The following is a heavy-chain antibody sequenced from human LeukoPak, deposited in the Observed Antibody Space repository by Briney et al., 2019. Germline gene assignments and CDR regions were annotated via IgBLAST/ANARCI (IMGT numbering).Heavy chain of an antibody. Sequence: GGSLRLSCAASGFTFSSYGMHWVRQAPGKGLEWVAVISYDGSNKYYADSVKGRFTISRDNSKNTLYLQMNSLRAEDTAVYYCARGGLGYCSGGSCGAFDIWGQGTMVTVSS. D-gene: IGHD2-15*01. CDR1: GFTFSSYG. CDR2: ISYDGSNK. J-gene: IGHJ3*02. CDR3: ARGGLGYCSGGSCGAFDI. V-gene: IGHV3-30*03.